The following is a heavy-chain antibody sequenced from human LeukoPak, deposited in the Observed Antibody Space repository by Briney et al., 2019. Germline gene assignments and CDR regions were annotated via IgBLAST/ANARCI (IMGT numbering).Heavy chain of an antibody. CDR1: GFTFSSYA. V-gene: IGHV3-23*01. Sequence: GGSLRLSYAASGFTFSSYAMSWVRQAPGKGLEWVSVISGSGDATYYAESVQGRFTISRDNSKNTLYLQINSLRAGDTALYYCSRYCSTYTCPGYYYGMDIWGQGTAVTVSS. CDR3: SRYCSTYTCPGYYYGMDI. D-gene: IGHD2-2*01. J-gene: IGHJ6*02. CDR2: ISGSGDAT.